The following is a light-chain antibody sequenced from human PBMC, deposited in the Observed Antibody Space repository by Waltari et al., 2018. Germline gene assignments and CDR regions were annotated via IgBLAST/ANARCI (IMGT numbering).Light chain of an antibody. V-gene: IGKV3-15*01. J-gene: IGKJ4*01. Sequence: VLLTQSPASLSVSPGDKVILSCRASQSVRTNLVGYQQKAGQAPRTLIYGASTRASGVPSRFSGSGSETDFTLIISSLQSEDAAVYFCQQYYVWPPITFGGGTKLEI. CDR1: QSVRTN. CDR3: QQYYVWPPIT. CDR2: GAS.